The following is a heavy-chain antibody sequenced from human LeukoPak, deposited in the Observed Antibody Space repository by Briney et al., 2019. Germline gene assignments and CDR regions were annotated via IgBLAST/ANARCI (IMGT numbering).Heavy chain of an antibody. J-gene: IGHJ5*02. CDR1: GYTFTSYG. Sequence: ASVKVSCKASGYTFTSYGISWVRQATGQGLEWMGWMNPNSGNTGYAQKFQGRVAITRNTSISTAYMELSSLRSEDTAVYYCARGLAAVVPAAIHWFDPWGQGTLVTVSS. CDR2: MNPNSGNT. CDR3: ARGLAAVVPAAIHWFDP. D-gene: IGHD2-2*01. V-gene: IGHV1-8*03.